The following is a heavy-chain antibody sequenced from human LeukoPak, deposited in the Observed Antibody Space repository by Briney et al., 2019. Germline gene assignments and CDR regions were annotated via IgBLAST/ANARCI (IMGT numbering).Heavy chain of an antibody. Sequence: SVKVSCKASGGTFSSYAISWVRQAPGQGLEWMGGIVPIFGTANYAQKFQGRVTITTDESTSTAYMELSSLRSEDTAVYYCAGSLGAQEFDYWGQGTLVTVSS. CDR3: AGSLGAQEFDY. J-gene: IGHJ4*02. V-gene: IGHV1-69*05. D-gene: IGHD1-26*01. CDR1: GGTFSSYA. CDR2: IVPIFGTA.